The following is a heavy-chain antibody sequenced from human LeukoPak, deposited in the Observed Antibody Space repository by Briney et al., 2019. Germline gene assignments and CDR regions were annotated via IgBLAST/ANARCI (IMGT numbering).Heavy chain of an antibody. CDR3: ARGYYYDSSGYLDY. D-gene: IGHD3-22*01. Sequence: GGSLRLSCAASGFTVSSNYMSWVRQAPGKGLEWVSVIYSGGSTYYADSVKGRFTISRDNSKNTLYLQMNSLRAEDTAVYYCARGYYYDSSGYLDYWGQGTPVTVSS. J-gene: IGHJ4*02. CDR1: GFTVSSNY. V-gene: IGHV3-53*01. CDR2: IYSGGST.